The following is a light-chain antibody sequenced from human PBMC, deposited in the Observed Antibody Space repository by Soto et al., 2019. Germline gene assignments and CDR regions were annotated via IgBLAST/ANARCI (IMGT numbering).Light chain of an antibody. J-gene: IGLJ2*01. CDR2: GNS. Sequence: QTVVTQPPSVSGAPGQRVTISCTGSSSNIGAGYDVQWYQQLPGAAPKLLIFGNSNRPSWVPDRFSGSRSGTSASLAITGLQAEDEADYFCQSYDISRSVSVIFGGGTKLTVL. CDR3: QSYDISRSVSVI. CDR1: SSNIGAGYD. V-gene: IGLV1-40*01.